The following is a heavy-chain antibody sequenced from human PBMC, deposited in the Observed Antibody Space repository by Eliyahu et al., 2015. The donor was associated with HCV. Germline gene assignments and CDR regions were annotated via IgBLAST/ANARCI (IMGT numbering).Heavy chain of an antibody. CDR2: IYYSGST. Sequence: QLQLQESGPGLVKPSETLSLTCTVSGGSISSSSYYXGWIRQPPGKGLEWIGSIYYSGSTYYNPSLKSRVTISVDTSKNQFSLKLSSVTAADTAVYYCARQFGDILTXPVYVGWFDPWGQGTLVTVSS. J-gene: IGHJ5*02. D-gene: IGHD3-9*01. V-gene: IGHV4-39*01. CDR3: ARQFGDILTXPVYVGWFDP. CDR1: GGSISSSSYY.